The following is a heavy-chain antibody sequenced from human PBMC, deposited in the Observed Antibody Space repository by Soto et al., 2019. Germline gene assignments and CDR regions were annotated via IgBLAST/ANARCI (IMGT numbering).Heavy chain of an antibody. Sequence: EVKLLESGGGLVQPGGSLRLACAVSGFSFTTYAMSWVRQAPGKGLDWVSGIGGGGSATYYADSVKGRFTISRDNSNNTVYLQVACRRHEDTALFYSTKICGRMAVLCQGTTASASS. CDR3: TKICGRMAV. CDR2: IGGGGSAT. V-gene: IGHV3-23*01. J-gene: IGHJ6*02. CDR1: GFSFTTYA.